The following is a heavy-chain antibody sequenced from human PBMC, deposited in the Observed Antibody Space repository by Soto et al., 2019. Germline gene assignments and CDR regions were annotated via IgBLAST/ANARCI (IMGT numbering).Heavy chain of an antibody. CDR2: IYYSGST. D-gene: IGHD5-12*01. CDR1: GGSISSYY. V-gene: IGHV4-59*08. J-gene: IGHJ6*03. Sequence: SETLSLTCTVSGGSISSYYWSWIRQPPGKGLEWIGYIYYSGSTNYNPSLKSRVTISVDTSKNQFSLKLSSVTAADTAVYYCAGREYSGYAEEYYYYYYYMDVWGKGTTVTVSS. CDR3: AGREYSGYAEEYYYYYYYMDV.